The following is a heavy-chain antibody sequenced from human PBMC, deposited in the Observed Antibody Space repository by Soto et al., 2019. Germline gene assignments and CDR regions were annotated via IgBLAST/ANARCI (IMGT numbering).Heavy chain of an antibody. V-gene: IGHV4-39*01. CDR3: ARYGVVITAIDY. CDR2: IYYSGST. D-gene: IGHD3-3*01. J-gene: IGHJ4*02. Sequence: QLQLQESGPGLVKPSETLSLTCTVSGGSISSSSYYWGWIRQPPGKGLEWIGSIYYSGSTYYNPSLKSRVTISVDTSKNQFSLKLSSVTAADTAVYYCARYGVVITAIDYWGQGTLVTVSS. CDR1: GGSISSSSYY.